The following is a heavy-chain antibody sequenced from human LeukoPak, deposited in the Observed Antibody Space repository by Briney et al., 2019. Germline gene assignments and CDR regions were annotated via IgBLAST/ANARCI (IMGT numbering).Heavy chain of an antibody. D-gene: IGHD1-26*01. CDR1: GYTFSGYY. CDR2: INPNSGGT. Sequence: GASVKVSCKASGYTFSGYYLHWVRQAPGQGLEWMGWINPNSGGTNYAQKFQGRVTMTRDTSINTAYRELSSLRSDDTAVYYCAREIQILSVGAFDYWGQGTLVTVSS. CDR3: AREIQILSVGAFDY. J-gene: IGHJ4*02. V-gene: IGHV1-2*02.